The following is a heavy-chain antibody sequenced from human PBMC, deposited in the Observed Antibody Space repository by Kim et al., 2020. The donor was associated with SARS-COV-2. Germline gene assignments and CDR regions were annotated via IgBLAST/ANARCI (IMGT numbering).Heavy chain of an antibody. V-gene: IGHV4-59*02. D-gene: IGHD3-10*01. CDR1: RGSVTSYY. Sequence: SETLSPTCTVSRGSVTSYYWSWLRHSPGRGLEWIGYVYYTGSTKYNPSLKSRVTISVDTSTNQFSLKVSSVIAADTAVYYCARTPTRGGFDYWGQGTLVTVSS. CDR2: VYYTGST. J-gene: IGHJ4*02. CDR3: ARTPTRGGFDY.